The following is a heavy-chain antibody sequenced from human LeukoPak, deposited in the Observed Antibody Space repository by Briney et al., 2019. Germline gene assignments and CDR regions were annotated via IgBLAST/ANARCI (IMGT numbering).Heavy chain of an antibody. Sequence: SETLSLTCTVSGGSISPYFWSWIRQPPGKGLEWVGCINYGVSSQYNPSLKSRVNISLDTFKNQFSLRLSSVTAADTALYYCAIIPPGYNGGFDYWGQGTLVTVSS. D-gene: IGHD3-16*01. CDR1: GGSISPYF. J-gene: IGHJ4*02. CDR3: AIIPPGYNGGFDY. CDR2: INYGVSS. V-gene: IGHV4-59*08.